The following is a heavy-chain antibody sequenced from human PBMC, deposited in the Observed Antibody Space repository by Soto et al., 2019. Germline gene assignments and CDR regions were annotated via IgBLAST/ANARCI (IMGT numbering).Heavy chain of an antibody. V-gene: IGHV4-31*03. D-gene: IGHD3-22*01. CDR1: GGSISSGGYY. Sequence: SETLSLTCTVSGGSISSGGYYWSWIRQHPGKGLEWIGYIYYSGSTYYNPSLKSRVTISVDTSKNQFSLKLSSVTAADTAVFYCARGVDSSVWGLPYYFDYWGQGTLVTVSS. CDR3: ARGVDSSVWGLPYYFDY. CDR2: IYYSGST. J-gene: IGHJ4*02.